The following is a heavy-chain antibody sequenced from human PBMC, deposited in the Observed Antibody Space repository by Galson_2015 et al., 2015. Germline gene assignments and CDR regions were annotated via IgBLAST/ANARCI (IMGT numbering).Heavy chain of an antibody. Sequence: SLRLSCAASGFTFNIYWMSWVRQAPGKGLEWVANINRDGSGTFYVDSVKGRFTIFRDNAKNSLDLQMNSLRVEDTAVYYCARDRRYYDSGSGVDYWGQGTLVTVSS. CDR3: ARDRRYYDSGSGVDY. CDR1: GFTFNIYW. V-gene: IGHV3-7*04. D-gene: IGHD3-10*01. CDR2: INRDGSGT. J-gene: IGHJ4*02.